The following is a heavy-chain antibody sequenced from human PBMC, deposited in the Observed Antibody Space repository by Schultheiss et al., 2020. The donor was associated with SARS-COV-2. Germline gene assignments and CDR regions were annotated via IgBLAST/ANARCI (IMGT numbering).Heavy chain of an antibody. CDR3: AREGSPYDSSGYYDY. D-gene: IGHD3-22*01. V-gene: IGHV4-38-2*02. CDR2: ISHSGTT. Sequence: SETLSLTCTVSGYSISIDDYWGWIRQPPGKGLEWIGSISHSGTTYYNPSLKSRVTISVDTSKNQFSLKLSSVTAADTAVYYCAREGSPYDSSGYYDYWGQGTLVTVSS. J-gene: IGHJ4*02. CDR1: GYSISIDDY.